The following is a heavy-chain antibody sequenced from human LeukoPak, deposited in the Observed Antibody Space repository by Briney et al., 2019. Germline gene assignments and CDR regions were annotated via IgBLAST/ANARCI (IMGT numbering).Heavy chain of an antibody. J-gene: IGHJ2*01. CDR2: IYYSGGT. CDR3: ARGATMVRGLIYFDL. CDR1: GGSISSSSYY. V-gene: IGHV4-39*07. Sequence: SETLSLTCTVSGGSISSSSYYWGWIRQPPGKGLEWIGSIYYSGGTYYSPSLKSRVTISVGTSKNQFSLKLSSVTAADTAVYYCARGATMVRGLIYFDLWGRGTLVTVSS. D-gene: IGHD3-10*01.